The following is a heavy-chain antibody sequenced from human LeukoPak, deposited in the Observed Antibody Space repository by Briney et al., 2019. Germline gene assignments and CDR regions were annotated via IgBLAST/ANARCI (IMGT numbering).Heavy chain of an antibody. Sequence: GASVKVPCKASGYTFTGFYMHWVRQAPGQGLEWVGWINPNSGGTNYAQKFQGRVTMTRDTSISTAYMELSRLRSDDTAVYYCARVDQYSGSYSGPDYWGQGTLVTVSS. D-gene: IGHD1-26*01. V-gene: IGHV1-2*02. CDR3: ARVDQYSGSYSGPDY. CDR1: GYTFTGFY. J-gene: IGHJ4*02. CDR2: INPNSGGT.